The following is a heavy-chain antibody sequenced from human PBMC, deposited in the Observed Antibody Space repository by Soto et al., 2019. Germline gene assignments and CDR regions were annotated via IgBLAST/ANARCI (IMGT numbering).Heavy chain of an antibody. CDR3: ARDVLYSTSRIDS. V-gene: IGHV4-30-4*01. CDR1: GGSISSGDYY. Sequence: QVQLQESGPGLVKPSQTLSLTCTVSGGSISSGDYYWSWIRQPPGKGLEWIGYIHYSGSTYYTPSLRSRVTISVDTSKNQFSLKLSSVTAADTAVYYCARDVLYSTSRIDSWGQGTLVTVSS. D-gene: IGHD6-6*01. CDR2: IHYSGST. J-gene: IGHJ4*02.